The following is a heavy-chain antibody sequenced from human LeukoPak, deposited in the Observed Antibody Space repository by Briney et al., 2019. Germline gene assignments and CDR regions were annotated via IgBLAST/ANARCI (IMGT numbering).Heavy chain of an antibody. Sequence: AGGSLRLSCAASGFTLSSYGMHWVRQAPGKGLEWVAVISYDGSNKYYADSVKGRFTISRDNSKNTLYLQMNSLRAEDTAVYYCAKGRTNLRSYFDYWGQGTLVTVSS. J-gene: IGHJ4*02. CDR1: GFTLSSYG. D-gene: IGHD5/OR15-5a*01. CDR3: AKGRTNLRSYFDY. V-gene: IGHV3-30*18. CDR2: ISYDGSNK.